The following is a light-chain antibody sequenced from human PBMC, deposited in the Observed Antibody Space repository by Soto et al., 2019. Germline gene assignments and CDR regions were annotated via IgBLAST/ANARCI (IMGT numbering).Light chain of an antibody. CDR2: WAS. Sequence: DIVMTQSPDSLAVSLGERATINCKSSQSVLYSSNNKNYLAWYQQKPGQPPKLPIYWASTRESGVPDRFSGSGSGTDFTLTISSLQAEDVVVYYCQQYYSTPWTFGQGTKVEIK. CDR1: QSVLYSSNNKNY. CDR3: QQYYSTPWT. J-gene: IGKJ1*01. V-gene: IGKV4-1*01.